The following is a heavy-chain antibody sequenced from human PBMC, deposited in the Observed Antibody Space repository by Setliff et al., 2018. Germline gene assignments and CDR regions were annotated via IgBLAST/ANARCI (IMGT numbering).Heavy chain of an antibody. D-gene: IGHD6-19*01. CDR1: GYSISSGYY. V-gene: IGHV4-38-2*02. J-gene: IGHJ4*02. Sequence: SETLSLTCTVSGYSISSGYYWGWIRQPPGKGLEWIGSIYHSGSTYYNPSLKSRVTISVDTSKNQFSLRLSSVTAADTAVYYCARVLSSGWEGDYWGQGTLVTVSS. CDR3: ARVLSSGWEGDY. CDR2: IYHSGST.